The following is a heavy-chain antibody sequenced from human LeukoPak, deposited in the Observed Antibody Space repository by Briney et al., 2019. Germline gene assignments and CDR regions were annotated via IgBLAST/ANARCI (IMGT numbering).Heavy chain of an antibody. CDR3: ARDGVVATTYCCGMDV. J-gene: IGHJ6*02. CDR1: GYTFTSYG. D-gene: IGHD2-15*01. CDR2: ISAYNGNT. Sequence: ASVKVSCKASGYTFTSYGISWVRQAPGQGLEWMGWISAYNGNTNYAQKLQGRVTMTTDTSTSTAYMELRGLRSDDTAVYYFARDGVVATTYCCGMDVWGQGTTVTVSS. V-gene: IGHV1-18*01.